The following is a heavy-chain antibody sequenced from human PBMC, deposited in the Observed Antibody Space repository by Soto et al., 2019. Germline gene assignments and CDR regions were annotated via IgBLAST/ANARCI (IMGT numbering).Heavy chain of an antibody. CDR2: INAGNGNT. CDR1: GYTFTSYA. D-gene: IGHD2-2*01. Sequence: ASVKVSCKASGYTFTSYAMHWVRQAPGQRLEWMGWINAGNGNTKYSQKFQGRGTITRDTSASTAYMELSSLRSEDTAVYYCARGDIVVVPAAPDAFDIWRQGPMVTVS. J-gene: IGHJ3*02. CDR3: ARGDIVVVPAAPDAFDI. V-gene: IGHV1-3*01.